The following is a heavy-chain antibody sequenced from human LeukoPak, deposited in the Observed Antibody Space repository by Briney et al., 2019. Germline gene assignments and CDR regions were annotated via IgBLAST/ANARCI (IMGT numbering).Heavy chain of an antibody. CDR2: ISPGDSDT. D-gene: IGHD3-9*01. CDR1: GYSFTNYW. J-gene: IGHJ4*02. CDR3: ARGGYDILTGYQYYFDY. Sequence: GESLKSSCQGSGYSFTNYWIGWVRQMPGRGLGWMGIISPGDSDTTYRPSFQGQVTISADKSINTAYLQWSSLKASDTAMYYCARGGYDILTGYQYYFDYWGQGTLVAVSS. V-gene: IGHV5-51*01.